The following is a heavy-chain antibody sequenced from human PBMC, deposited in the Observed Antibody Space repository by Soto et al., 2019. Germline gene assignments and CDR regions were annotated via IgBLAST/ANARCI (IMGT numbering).Heavy chain of an antibody. J-gene: IGHJ5*02. D-gene: IGHD3-22*01. CDR3: ARVRSGYWADP. Sequence: SETLSLTWAVSGDSIIGIYHWAWIRQPPGKGLEWIGYIYYSGSTNYNPSLKSRVTISVDTSKNQFSLKLSSVTAADTAVYYCARVRSGYWADPWGQGTLVTVSS. CDR1: GDSIIGIYH. V-gene: IGHV4-59*01. CDR2: IYYSGST.